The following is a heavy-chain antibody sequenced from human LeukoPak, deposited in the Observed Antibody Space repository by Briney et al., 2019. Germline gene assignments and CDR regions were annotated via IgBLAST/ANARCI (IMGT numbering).Heavy chain of an antibody. J-gene: IGHJ6*02. D-gene: IGHD5-12*01. V-gene: IGHV4-4*02. CDR1: GGSISSSNW. Sequence: PSETLSLTCAVSGGSISSSNWWSWVRQPPGKGLEWIGEIYHSGSTNYNPSLKSRVTIPVDKSKNQFSLKLSSVTAADTAVYYCARRYEPYYYYYYGMDVWGQGTTVTVSS. CDR3: ARRYEPYYYYYYGMDV. CDR2: IYHSGST.